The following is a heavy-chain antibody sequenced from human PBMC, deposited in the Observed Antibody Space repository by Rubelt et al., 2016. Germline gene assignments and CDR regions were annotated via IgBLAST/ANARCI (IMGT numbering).Heavy chain of an antibody. CDR3: ARDPSSWQGWLL. V-gene: IGHV7-4-1*02. CDR2: INTNTGNS. CDR1: GYTFTSYA. J-gene: IGHJ4*02. D-gene: IGHD6-13*01. Sequence: QVQLVQSGSELKKPGASVKVSCKASGYTFTSYAMNWVRQAPGQGLERMGWINTNTGNSTYAQGFTGRFVVSLDTSVSTAYLQISGLKAEDTAVYYCARDPSSWQGWLLWGQGTLVTVSS.